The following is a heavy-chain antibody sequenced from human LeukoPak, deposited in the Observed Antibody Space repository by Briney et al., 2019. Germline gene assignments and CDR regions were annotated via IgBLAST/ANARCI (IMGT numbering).Heavy chain of an antibody. D-gene: IGHD2-15*01. CDR3: ARHKDHWYFDL. V-gene: IGHV4-34*01. CDR2: INHSGST. CDR1: GGSFSGYY. J-gene: IGHJ2*01. Sequence: SETLSLTCAVYGGSFSGYYWSWIRQPPGKGLEWIGEINHSGSTNYNPSLKSRVTISVDTSKNQFSLKLSSVTAADTAVYYCARHKDHWYFDLWGRGTLVTVSS.